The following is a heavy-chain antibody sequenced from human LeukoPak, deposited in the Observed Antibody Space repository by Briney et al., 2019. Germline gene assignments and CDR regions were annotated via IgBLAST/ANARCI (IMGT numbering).Heavy chain of an antibody. CDR3: ARDNMGVVPAAMVHYYYYMDV. V-gene: IGHV3-7*01. J-gene: IGHJ6*03. CDR2: IKQDGSEK. Sequence: GGSLRLSCAASGFTFSSYWMSWVRQAPGKGLEWVANIKQDGSEKYYVDSVKGRFTISRDNAKNSLYLQMNSLRAEDTAVYYCARDNMGVVPAAMVHYYYYMDVWGKGTTVTVSS. CDR1: GFTFSSYW. D-gene: IGHD2-2*01.